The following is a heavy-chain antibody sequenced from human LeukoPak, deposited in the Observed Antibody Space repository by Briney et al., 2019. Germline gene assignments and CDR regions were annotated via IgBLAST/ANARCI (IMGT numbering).Heavy chain of an antibody. D-gene: IGHD6-19*01. CDR1: GFTFSNYW. V-gene: IGHV3-7*03. CDR3: AKGNLVSGWYYFDY. Sequence: GGSLRLSCAASGFTFSNYWMTWVRQAPGKGLEWVANIKQDGSEEYYVDSVKGRFTISRDNSKNTLYLQMNSLRAEDTAVYYCAKGNLVSGWYYFDYWGQGTLVTVSS. J-gene: IGHJ4*02. CDR2: IKQDGSEE.